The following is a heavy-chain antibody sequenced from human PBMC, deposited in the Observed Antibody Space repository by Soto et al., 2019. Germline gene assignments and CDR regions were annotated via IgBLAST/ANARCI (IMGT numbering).Heavy chain of an antibody. J-gene: IGHJ3*02. CDR1: GFTFSSYG. Sequence: AGGSLRLSCAASGFTFSSYGMHWVRQAPGKGLEWVAVISYDGSNKYYADSVKGRFTISRDNSKNTLYLQMNSLRAEDTAVYYCAKVLRGGTVALDNAFDIWGQGTMVTVS. CDR3: AKVLRGGTVALDNAFDI. V-gene: IGHV3-30*18. CDR2: ISYDGSNK. D-gene: IGHD4-17*01.